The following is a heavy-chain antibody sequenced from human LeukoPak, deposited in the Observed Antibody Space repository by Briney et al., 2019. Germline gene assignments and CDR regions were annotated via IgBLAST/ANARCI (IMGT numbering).Heavy chain of an antibody. CDR2: IYYSGST. D-gene: IGHD3-22*01. CDR1: GGSISSSSYY. V-gene: IGHV4-39*07. Sequence: SGTLSLTCTVSGGSISSSSYYWGWIRQPPGKGLEWIGSIYYSGSTYYNPSLKSRVTISVDTSKNQFSLKLSSVTAADTAVYYCARGVGYDSSGYPTVNWFDPWGQGTLVTVSS. J-gene: IGHJ5*02. CDR3: ARGVGYDSSGYPTVNWFDP.